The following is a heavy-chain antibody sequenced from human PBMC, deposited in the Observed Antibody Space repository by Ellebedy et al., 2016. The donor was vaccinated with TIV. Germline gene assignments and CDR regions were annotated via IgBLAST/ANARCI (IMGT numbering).Heavy chain of an antibody. CDR2: IFYSGST. J-gene: IGHJ3*02. D-gene: IGHD3-22*01. CDR3: ARVPIVVVGQVFDI. CDR1: GDSIISSIYY. V-gene: IGHV4-39*07. Sequence: MPSETLSLTCIVSGDSIISSIYYWGWIRQPPGKGLEWIATIFYSGSTYYNPSLKSRVTISVDTSKNQFSLKLSSVTAADTAKYYCARVPIVVVGQVFDIWGQGTMVTVSS.